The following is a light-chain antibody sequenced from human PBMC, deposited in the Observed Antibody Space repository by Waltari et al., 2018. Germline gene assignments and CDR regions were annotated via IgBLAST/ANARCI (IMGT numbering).Light chain of an antibody. CDR1: QSISSQ. J-gene: IGKJ3*01. V-gene: IGKV1-39*01. Sequence: DIQMTQSPSSLSASVGDRVTITCRARQSISSQLNWYQQKPGKAPRLLIYLTSNLQSGVPSRFSGSGSGTDFSLTISSLQPEDFATYYCQHHHIYPFTFGPGTKVDIK. CDR3: QHHHIYPFT. CDR2: LTS.